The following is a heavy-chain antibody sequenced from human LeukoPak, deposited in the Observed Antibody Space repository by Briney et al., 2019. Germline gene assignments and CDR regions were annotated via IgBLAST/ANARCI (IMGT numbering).Heavy chain of an antibody. D-gene: IGHD6-19*01. CDR3: VGPGQWPFDY. Sequence: SETLSLTCTVSGGSISSYYWSWIRQPPGKGLEWIGYIYYSGSTNYNPSLKSRVTISVDTSKSQFSLKLSSVTAADTAVYYCVGPGQWPFDYWGQGTLVTVSS. CDR2: IYYSGST. V-gene: IGHV4-59*01. CDR1: GGSISSYY. J-gene: IGHJ4*02.